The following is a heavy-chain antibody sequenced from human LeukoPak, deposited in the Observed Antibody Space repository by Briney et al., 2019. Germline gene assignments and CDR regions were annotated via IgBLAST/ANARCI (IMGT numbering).Heavy chain of an antibody. CDR2: ISSSSSYI. CDR1: GFTFSSYA. D-gene: IGHD1-26*01. V-gene: IGHV3-21*01. CDR3: VRDFMAMGGTTAYLHY. Sequence: GGSLRLSCAASGFTFSSYAMNWVRQAPGKGLEWVSSISSSSSYIYYADSVKGRFTISRDNAKNSLYLQMNSLRAEDTAVYCCVRDFMAMGGTTAYLHYWGQGTLVTVSS. J-gene: IGHJ1*01.